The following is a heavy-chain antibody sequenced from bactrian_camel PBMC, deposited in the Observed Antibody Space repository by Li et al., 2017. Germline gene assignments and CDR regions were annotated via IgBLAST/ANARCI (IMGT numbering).Heavy chain of an antibody. D-gene: IGHD6*01. CDR1: GLRFNITA. V-gene: IGHV3S31*01. Sequence: VQLVESGGGLVQPGWSLRLSCATSGLRFNITAMSWARQAPGKELEWVSGINSGGGSTYYLDSVKGRFTISRDNAKNTLHLQMNSLKPEDTAVYYCAADLGWCGSAPLQRTFRNWGQGTQVTVS. CDR2: INSGGGST. J-gene: IGHJ4*01. CDR3: AADLGWCGSAPLQRTFRN.